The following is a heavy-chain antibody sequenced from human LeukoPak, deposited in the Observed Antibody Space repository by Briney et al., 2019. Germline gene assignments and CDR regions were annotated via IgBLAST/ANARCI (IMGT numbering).Heavy chain of an antibody. J-gene: IGHJ4*02. CDR3: VRKSAARRTSEFDY. CDR2: INPNSGGT. CDR1: GYTFTAYY. Sequence: ASVKVSFKASGYTFTAYYMNWVRQAPGQGLEWMGCINPNSGGTNYAQKFQGRGTMTSDTSINTGYMELSSLKSADTAVYYCVRKSAARRTSEFDYWGQGSLVTVSS. D-gene: IGHD6-6*01. V-gene: IGHV1-2*02.